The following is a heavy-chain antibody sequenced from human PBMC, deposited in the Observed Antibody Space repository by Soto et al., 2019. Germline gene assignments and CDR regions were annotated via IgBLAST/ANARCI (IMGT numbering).Heavy chain of an antibody. CDR3: ARQVVEVVETTWLWFDP. J-gene: IGHJ5*02. CDR1: GYTFTSYD. CDR2: MNTHSNVT. Sequence: ASVKVSCKASGYTFTSYDIHWVRQATGQGLEWMGWMNTHSNVTDCAQKFQGRVTLTWNTSISTAYMELSSLKFDDTAVYYCARQVVEVVETTWLWFDPWGLGTLVTAPQ. D-gene: IGHD2-15*01. V-gene: IGHV1-8*01.